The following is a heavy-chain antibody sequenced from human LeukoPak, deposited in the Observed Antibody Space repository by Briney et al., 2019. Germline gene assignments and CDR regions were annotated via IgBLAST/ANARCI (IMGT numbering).Heavy chain of an antibody. D-gene: IGHD2-15*01. CDR3: AREGRWQLLNNWFDP. CDR1: GFTFSSYW. CDR2: INSDGSST. J-gene: IGHJ5*02. V-gene: IGHV3-74*01. Sequence: PGGSLRLSCAASGFTFSSYWMHWVRQAPGKGLVWVSRINSDGSSTSYAGSVKGRFTISRDNAKNTLYLQMNSLRAEDTAVYYCAREGRWQLLNNWFDPWGQGTLVTVSS.